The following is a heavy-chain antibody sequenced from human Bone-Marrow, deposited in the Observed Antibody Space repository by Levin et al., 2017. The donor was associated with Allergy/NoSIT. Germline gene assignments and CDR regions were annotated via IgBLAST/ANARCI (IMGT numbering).Heavy chain of an antibody. D-gene: IGHD1-1*01. Sequence: GGSLRLSCAASGFTFSSYGMHWVRQAPGKGLEWLAAISNDGSNKKYGDSVKGPFTISRDNSKNTLYLQMNSLRAEDTAVYYCAKDRGEYCYGGSDVDPLERLCEVYDDSMDVWGQGTTVTVSS. V-gene: IGHV3-30*18. CDR3: AKDRGEYCYGGSDVDPLERLCEVYDDSMDV. CDR1: GFTFSSYG. CDR2: ISNDGSNK. J-gene: IGHJ6*02.